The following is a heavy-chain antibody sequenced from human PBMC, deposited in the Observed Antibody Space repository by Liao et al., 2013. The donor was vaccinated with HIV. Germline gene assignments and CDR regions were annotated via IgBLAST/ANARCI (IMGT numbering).Heavy chain of an antibody. V-gene: IGHV4-30-2*01. CDR2: IYHSGST. CDR1: GGSISSGGYS. D-gene: IGHD5-18*01. J-gene: IGHJ6*03. CDR3: ARVPRFGYSHAYYYYMDV. Sequence: QLQLQESGSGLVKPSQTLSLTCAVSGGSISSGGYSWSWIRQPPGKGLEWIGYIYHSGSTYYNPSLKSRVTISVDRSKNQFSLKLSSVTAADTAVYYCARVPRFGYSHAYYYYMDVWGKGTTVTVSS.